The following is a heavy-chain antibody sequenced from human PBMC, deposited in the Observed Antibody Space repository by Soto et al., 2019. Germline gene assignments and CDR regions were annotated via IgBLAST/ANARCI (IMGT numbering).Heavy chain of an antibody. CDR1: GFTFSSYG. V-gene: IGHV3-30*18. Sequence: QVQLVESGGGVVQPGRSLRLSCAASGFTFSSYGMHWVRQAPGKGLEWVAVISYDGSNKYYADSVKGRFTISRDNSKNAVYLQMNSLRAEDTAVYYCAKDMLEWGVATAPIDYWGQGTLVTVSS. D-gene: IGHD5-12*01. CDR3: AKDMLEWGVATAPIDY. CDR2: ISYDGSNK. J-gene: IGHJ4*02.